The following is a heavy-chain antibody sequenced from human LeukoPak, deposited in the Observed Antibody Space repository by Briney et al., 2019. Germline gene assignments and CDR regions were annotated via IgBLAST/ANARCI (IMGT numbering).Heavy chain of an antibody. V-gene: IGHV4-39*07. D-gene: IGHD1-26*01. Sequence: SETLSLTCTVSGGSISSSSYYWGWIRQPPGKGLEWIGSIYYSGSSYYNTSLKSRVSISVDTSKNQFSLKLSSVTAADTAVYYCARDPLGRDYFDYWGQGTLVTVSS. CDR2: IYYSGSS. J-gene: IGHJ4*02. CDR1: GGSISSSSYY. CDR3: ARDPLGRDYFDY.